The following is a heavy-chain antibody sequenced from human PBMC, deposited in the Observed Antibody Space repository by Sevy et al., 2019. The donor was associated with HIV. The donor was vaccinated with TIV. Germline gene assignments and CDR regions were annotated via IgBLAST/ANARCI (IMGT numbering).Heavy chain of an antibody. CDR3: AIGYYDSSGYPAWDY. CDR1: GFTFDDYA. V-gene: IGHV3-9*01. D-gene: IGHD3-22*01. J-gene: IGHJ4*02. CDR2: ISWNSGSI. Sequence: GGSLRLSCAASGFTFDDYAMHWVRRAPGKGLEWVSGISWNSGSIHYADSVKGRFTISRDNAKNSLYLQMNSLRAEDTALYYCAIGYYDSSGYPAWDYWGQGTLVTVSS.